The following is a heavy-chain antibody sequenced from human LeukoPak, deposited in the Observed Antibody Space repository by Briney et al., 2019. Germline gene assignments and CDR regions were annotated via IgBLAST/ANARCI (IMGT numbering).Heavy chain of an antibody. J-gene: IGHJ4*02. CDR1: GFTLSSYW. D-gene: IGHD2-2*01. CDR2: IDSDGSTT. Sequence: GGSLRLPCAVSGFTLSSYWMHWVRQAPGKGLVWVSRIDSDGSTTDYADSVKGRFTISRDNAINTLYLQMNSLRAEDAGVYYCARGLTLLGYCSSTSCLMNYWGQGTLVTVSS. CDR3: ARGLTLLGYCSSTSCLMNY. V-gene: IGHV3-74*01.